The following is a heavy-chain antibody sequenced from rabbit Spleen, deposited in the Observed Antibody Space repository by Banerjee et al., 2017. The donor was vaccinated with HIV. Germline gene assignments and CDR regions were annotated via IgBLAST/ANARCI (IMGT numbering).Heavy chain of an antibody. J-gene: IGHJ4*01. Sequence: QEQLVESGGGLVKPGASLTLTCTASGFSFSSSYDMCWVRQAPGKGLEWIGCINAGSSGSTYYASWAKGRFTISKTSSTAVTLQMPSLTVADTATYFCVREVAARFSLWGPGTLVTVS. CDR1: GFSFSSSYD. CDR2: INAGSSGST. D-gene: IGHD4-1*01. CDR3: VREVAARFSL. V-gene: IGHV1S45*01.